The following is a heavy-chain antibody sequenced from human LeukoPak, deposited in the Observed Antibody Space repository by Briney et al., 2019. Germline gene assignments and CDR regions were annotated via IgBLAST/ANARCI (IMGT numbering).Heavy chain of an antibody. CDR3: AKSYDNHNWYFHL. Sequence: GRSLRLSCAASGFTFSTYGTNWVRRAPGKGLEWVAIIWYDGNNKYYADSVKGRFTISRDNSKNTLYLQMNSLRADDTAVYYCAKSYDNHNWYFHLWGRGTLVTVSS. V-gene: IGHV3-33*06. D-gene: IGHD3-10*01. J-gene: IGHJ2*01. CDR1: GFTFSTYG. CDR2: IWYDGNNK.